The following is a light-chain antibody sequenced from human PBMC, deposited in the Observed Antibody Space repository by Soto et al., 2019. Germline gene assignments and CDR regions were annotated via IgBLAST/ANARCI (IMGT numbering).Light chain of an antibody. CDR3: QQSYSTPLT. Sequence: DIQMTRSPSSLSASVGDRVTITCRASQNINSYLNWYQHKPGKAPNLLIYAASSLQSGVPSRFSGSGSGTDFTLTISSLQPEDFATYYCQQSYSTPLTFGGGTKVDIK. CDR1: QNINSY. J-gene: IGKJ4*01. CDR2: AAS. V-gene: IGKV1-39*01.